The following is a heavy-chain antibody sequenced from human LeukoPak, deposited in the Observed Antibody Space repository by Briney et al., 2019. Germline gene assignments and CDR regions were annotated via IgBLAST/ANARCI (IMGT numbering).Heavy chain of an antibody. CDR2: IKQDGGEK. CDR3: ARESFAARWD. Sequence: GGSLRLSCAASGFMFSTYWMSWVRQAPGKGLEWVVNIKQDGGEKYYVDSVKGRFTISRDNATNSLYLQMNSLRAEDTAVYYCARESFAARWDWGQGTLVTVSS. J-gene: IGHJ4*02. CDR1: GFMFSTYW. V-gene: IGHV3-7*01. D-gene: IGHD6-6*01.